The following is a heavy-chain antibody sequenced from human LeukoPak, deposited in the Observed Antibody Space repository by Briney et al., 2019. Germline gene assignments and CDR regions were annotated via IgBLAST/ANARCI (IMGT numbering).Heavy chain of an antibody. CDR1: GGSFSGYY. CDR3: ARGLYVGSSSWFDY. CDR2: INHSGST. D-gene: IGHD6-13*01. Sequence: SETLSLTCAVYGGSFSGYYWSWIRQPPGKGLEWIGGINHSGSTNYNPSLKSRVTISVDTSKNQFSLKLSSVTAADTAVYYCARGLYVGSSSWFDYWGQGTLVTVSS. J-gene: IGHJ4*02. V-gene: IGHV4-34*01.